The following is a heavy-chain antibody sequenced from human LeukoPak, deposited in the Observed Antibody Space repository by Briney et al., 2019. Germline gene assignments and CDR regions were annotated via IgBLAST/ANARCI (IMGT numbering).Heavy chain of an antibody. CDR2: IKQDGSEK. CDR1: GFTFSSYW. CDR3: ARDPDSSSFDY. V-gene: IGHV3-7*01. Sequence: GGSLRLSCAASGFTFSSYWMSWVRQAPGKGLEWVANIKQDGSEKYYVDSVKGRFTISRDNTKNSLYLQMNSLRAEDTAVYYCARDPDSSSFDYWGQGTLVTVSS. J-gene: IGHJ4*02. D-gene: IGHD6-13*01.